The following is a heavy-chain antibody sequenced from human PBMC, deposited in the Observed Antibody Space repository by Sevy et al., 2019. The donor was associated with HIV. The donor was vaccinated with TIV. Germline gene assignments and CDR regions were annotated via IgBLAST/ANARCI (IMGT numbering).Heavy chain of an antibody. D-gene: IGHD1-7*01. V-gene: IGHV1-69*13. CDR1: GGVFRSFG. J-gene: IGHJ3*02. Sequence: ASVKVSCKTSGGVFRSFGISWVRQAPGQGLEWMGGIIPIFGTANHAQKFQGRVTITADESTSTAYMELSSLRTEDTAVYYCAGDIPLYNGNYGAFDIWGQGTMVTVSS. CDR3: AGDIPLYNGNYGAFDI. CDR2: IIPIFGTA.